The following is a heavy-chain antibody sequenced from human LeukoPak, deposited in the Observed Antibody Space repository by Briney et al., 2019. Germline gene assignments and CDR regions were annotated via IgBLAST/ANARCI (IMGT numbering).Heavy chain of an antibody. J-gene: IGHJ4*02. Sequence: ASVKVSCKASGYTFTSYGISWVRQAPGQGLEWMGWISAYNGNTNYAQKLQGRVTMTTDTSTSTAYMELRSLRSDDTAVYYCARHGAIVGATLYFDYWGQGTLVTVSS. CDR3: ARHGAIVGATLYFDY. CDR2: ISAYNGNT. CDR1: GYTFTSYG. D-gene: IGHD1-26*01. V-gene: IGHV1-18*01.